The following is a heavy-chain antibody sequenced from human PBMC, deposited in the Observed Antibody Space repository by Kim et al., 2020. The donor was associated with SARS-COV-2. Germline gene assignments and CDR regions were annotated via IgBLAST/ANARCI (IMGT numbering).Heavy chain of an antibody. V-gene: IGHV3-33*01. CDR2: IWYDGSNK. J-gene: IGHJ6*02. CDR3: AREDYTRGYYYYGMDV. D-gene: IGHD4-4*01. CDR1: GFTFSSYG. Sequence: GGSLRLSCAASGFTFSSYGMHWVRQAPGKGLEWVAVIWYDGSNKYYADSVKGRFTISRDNSKNTLYLQMNSLRAEDTAVYYCAREDYTRGYYYYGMDVWGQGTTVTVSS.